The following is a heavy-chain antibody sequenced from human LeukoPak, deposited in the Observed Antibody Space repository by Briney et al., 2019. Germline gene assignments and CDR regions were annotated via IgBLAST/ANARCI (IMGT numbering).Heavy chain of an antibody. D-gene: IGHD3-10*01. V-gene: IGHV1-24*01. CDR2: FDPEDGET. J-gene: IGHJ4*02. Sequence: ASVKVSCKVSGYTLTELSMHWVRQAPGKGLEWMGGFDPEDGETIYAQRFQGRVTMTEDTSTDTAYMELSSLRSEDTAVYYCAINGNTMVRGVIVPFDYWGQGTLVTVSS. CDR1: GYTLTELS. CDR3: AINGNTMVRGVIVPFDY.